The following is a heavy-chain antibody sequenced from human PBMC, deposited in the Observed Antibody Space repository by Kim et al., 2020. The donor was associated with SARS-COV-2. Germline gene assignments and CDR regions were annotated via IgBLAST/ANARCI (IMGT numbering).Heavy chain of an antibody. CDR1: GYTFTSYY. J-gene: IGHJ6*03. D-gene: IGHD6-19*01. CDR3: ARDLNIAVAEYYYMDV. CDR2: INPSGGST. Sequence: ASVKVSCKASGYTFTSYYIHWVRQAPGQGLEWMGIINPSGGSTSYAQKFQGRVTMTRDTSTSTVYMELSSLSSEDTAVYYCARDLNIAVAEYYYMDVWGKGTTVTVSS. V-gene: IGHV1-46*01.